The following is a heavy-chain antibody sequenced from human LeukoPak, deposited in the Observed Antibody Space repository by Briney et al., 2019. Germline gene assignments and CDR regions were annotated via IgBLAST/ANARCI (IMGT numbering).Heavy chain of an antibody. J-gene: IGHJ4*02. Sequence: GGSLRHSCAASGFTFSSYAMNWVRQAPGKGLEWVSGISGSGGGTYYADSVKGRFTISRDNPRNTLCLQMNSLRAEDTAVYYCAKAPTVTAPPHFDYWGQGTLVTVSS. CDR1: GFTFSSYA. D-gene: IGHD4-17*01. CDR3: AKAPTVTAPPHFDY. CDR2: ISGSGGGT. V-gene: IGHV3-23*01.